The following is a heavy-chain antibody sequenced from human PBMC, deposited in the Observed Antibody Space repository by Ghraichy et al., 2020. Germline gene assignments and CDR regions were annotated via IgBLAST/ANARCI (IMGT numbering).Heavy chain of an antibody. J-gene: IGHJ6*03. Sequence: GGSLRLSCAASGFTFSSYSMNWVRQAPGKGLEWVSSISSSSSYIYYADSVKGRFTISRDNAKNSLYLQMNSLRAEDTAVYYCARDPAFIRYFDTRPYYYYYYYMDVWGKGTTVTVSS. D-gene: IGHD3-9*01. V-gene: IGHV3-21*01. CDR1: GFTFSSYS. CDR2: ISSSSSYI. CDR3: ARDPAFIRYFDTRPYYYYYYYMDV.